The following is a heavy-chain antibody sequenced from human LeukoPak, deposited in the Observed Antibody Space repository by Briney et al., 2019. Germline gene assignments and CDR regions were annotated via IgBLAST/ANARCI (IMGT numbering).Heavy chain of an antibody. Sequence: RASVKVSCKASGYTFTHHGISWVRQAPGQGLEWMAWISCYNGDTHYAQKFQGRVTLTTDTSTTTAFMELRSLRSDDTAVYYCARDPTNASGRYAYFDSWGQGTLVTVSS. CDR1: GYTFTHHG. CDR3: ARDPTNASGRYAYFDS. D-gene: IGHD6-19*01. CDR2: ISCYNGDT. J-gene: IGHJ4*02. V-gene: IGHV1-18*01.